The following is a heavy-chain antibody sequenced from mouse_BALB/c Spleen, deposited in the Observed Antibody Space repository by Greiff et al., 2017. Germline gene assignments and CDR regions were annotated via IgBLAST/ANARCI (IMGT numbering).Heavy chain of an antibody. Sequence: QVQLQQSGAELMKPGASVKISCKATGYTFSSYWIEWVKQRPGHGLEWIGEILPGSGSTNYNEKFKGKATFTADTSSNTAYMQLSSLTSEDSAVYYCAREGGSYAMDYWGQGTSVTVSS. CDR1: GYTFSSYW. D-gene: IGHD1-1*01. V-gene: IGHV1-9*01. CDR2: ILPGSGST. J-gene: IGHJ4*01. CDR3: AREGGSYAMDY.